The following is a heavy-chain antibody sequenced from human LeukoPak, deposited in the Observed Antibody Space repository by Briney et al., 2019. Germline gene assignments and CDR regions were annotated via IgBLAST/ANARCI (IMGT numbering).Heavy chain of an antibody. V-gene: IGHV3-7*04. Sequence: GGSLRLSCAASGFTFGIYWMSWVRQAPGKGLEGVANIKQDGSEKFYVDSVTGRFTLSRDNAKNSLFLQVNSMRAEDTAVYYCARDYYGSGWYGDYWGQGTLVTVSS. CDR1: GFTFGIYW. CDR2: IKQDGSEK. CDR3: ARDYYGSGWYGDY. J-gene: IGHJ4*02. D-gene: IGHD6-19*01.